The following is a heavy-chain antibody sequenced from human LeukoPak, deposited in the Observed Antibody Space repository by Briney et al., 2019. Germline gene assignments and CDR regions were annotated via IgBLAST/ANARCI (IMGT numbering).Heavy chain of an antibody. Sequence: SETLSLTCTVSGASISGYCWSSIRQPAGKGLEWIGRIYTNGNTNYNSALNSRVTMSLDTSKNQFSLKLSSLTAAGTAVYYCARDRRAAGDGYNGGYYFDYWGQGALVTVSS. CDR1: GASISGYC. CDR3: ARDRRAAGDGYNGGYYFDY. J-gene: IGHJ4*02. V-gene: IGHV4-4*07. D-gene: IGHD5-24*01. CDR2: IYTNGNT.